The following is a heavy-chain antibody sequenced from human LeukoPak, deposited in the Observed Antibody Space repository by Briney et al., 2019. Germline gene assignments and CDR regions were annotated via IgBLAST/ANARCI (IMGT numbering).Heavy chain of an antibody. CDR1: GGTFSSYA. CDR2: IIPIFGTA. D-gene: IGHD2-15*01. V-gene: IGHV1-69*01. J-gene: IGHJ6*03. CDR3: ATAKLLPRSYYYYYMDV. Sequence: SVKVSCKASGGTFSSYAISWVRQAPGQGLEWMGGIIPIFGTANYAQKFQGRVTITADESTSTAYMELSSLRSEDTAVYYCATAKLLPRSYYYYYMDVWGKGTTVTISS.